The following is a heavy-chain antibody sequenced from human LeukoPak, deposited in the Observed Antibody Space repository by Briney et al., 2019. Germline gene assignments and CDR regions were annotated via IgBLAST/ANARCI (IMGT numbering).Heavy chain of an antibody. CDR1: GFTFSSYS. Sequence: GGSLRLSCAASGFTFSSYSMNWVRQAPGKGLEWVSVIYSGGSTYYADSVKGRFTISRDNSKNTLYLQMNSLRAEDAAVYYCAREYYYGSGSMEYYSDYWGQGTLVTVSS. V-gene: IGHV3-53*01. CDR3: AREYYYGSGSMEYYSDY. D-gene: IGHD3-10*01. J-gene: IGHJ4*02. CDR2: IYSGGST.